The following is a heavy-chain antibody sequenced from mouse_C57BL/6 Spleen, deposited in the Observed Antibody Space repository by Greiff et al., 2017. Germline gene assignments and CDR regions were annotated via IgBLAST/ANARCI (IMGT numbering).Heavy chain of an antibody. CDR2: INPNNGGT. CDR3: ARKVTYYSNLYYFDY. Sequence: VQLQQSGPELVKPGASVKIPCKASGYTFTDYNMDWVKQSHGKSLEWIGDINPNNGGTIYNQKFKGKATLTVDKSSSTAYMELRSLTSEDTAVYYCARKVTYYSNLYYFDYWGQGTTLTVSS. CDR1: GYTFTDYN. D-gene: IGHD2-5*01. J-gene: IGHJ2*01. V-gene: IGHV1-18*01.